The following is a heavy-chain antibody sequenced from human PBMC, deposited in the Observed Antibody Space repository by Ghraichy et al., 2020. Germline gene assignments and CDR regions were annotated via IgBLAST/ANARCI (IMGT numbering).Heavy chain of an antibody. V-gene: IGHV3-21*01. CDR3: ARGSVAGAYYYYGMDV. J-gene: IGHJ6*02. CDR1: GFTFSSYS. Sequence: GGSLRLSCAASGFTFSSYSMNWVRQAPGKGLEWVSSISSSSSYIYYADSVKGRFTISRDNAKNSLYLQMNSLRAEDTAVYYCARGSVAGAYYYYGMDVWGQGTTVTVSS. D-gene: IGHD6-19*01. CDR2: ISSSSSYI.